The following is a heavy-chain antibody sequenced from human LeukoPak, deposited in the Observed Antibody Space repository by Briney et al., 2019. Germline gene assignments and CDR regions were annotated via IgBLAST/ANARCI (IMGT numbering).Heavy chain of an antibody. CDR2: IYYSGST. V-gene: IGHV4-59*01. CDR1: GVSISSYY. Sequence: SETLSLTCTVSGVSISSYYWSWIRQPPGKGLEWIGYIYYSGSTNYNPSLKSRVTISVDTSKNQFSLKLSSVTAADTAVYYCARVRLGGFCGGDCPLDYWGQGTLVTVSS. J-gene: IGHJ4*02. D-gene: IGHD2-21*02. CDR3: ARVRLGGFCGGDCPLDY.